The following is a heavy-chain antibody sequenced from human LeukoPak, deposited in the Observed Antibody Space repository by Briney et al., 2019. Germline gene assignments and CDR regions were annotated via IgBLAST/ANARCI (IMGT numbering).Heavy chain of an antibody. CDR3: ARSEAVAGTINY. CDR2: IDPSDSYT. CDR1: GYSFTSYW. Sequence: GESLKISCKGSGYSFTSYWISWVRQMPGKGLXXMGRIDPSDSYTNYSPSFQGHVTISADKSISTAYLQWSSLKASDTAMYYCARSEAVAGTINYWGQGTLVTVSS. V-gene: IGHV5-10-1*01. J-gene: IGHJ4*02. D-gene: IGHD6-19*01.